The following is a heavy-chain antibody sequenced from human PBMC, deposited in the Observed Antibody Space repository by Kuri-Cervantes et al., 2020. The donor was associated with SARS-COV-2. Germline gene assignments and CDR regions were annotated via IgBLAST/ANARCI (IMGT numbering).Heavy chain of an antibody. CDR3: TTRVLRYFDWAENWFDP. V-gene: IGHV3-15*01. CDR2: FKSKTDGGTT. D-gene: IGHD3-9*01. CDR1: GLTFSDAW. Sequence: GESLKISCVVSGLTFSDAWMSWVRQTPGKGLEWIGRFKSKTDGGTTDYAAPVKGRFTVSRDDSKNTLYLQMNSLKTEDTAVYYCTTRVLRYFDWAENWFDPWGQGTLVTVSS. J-gene: IGHJ5*02.